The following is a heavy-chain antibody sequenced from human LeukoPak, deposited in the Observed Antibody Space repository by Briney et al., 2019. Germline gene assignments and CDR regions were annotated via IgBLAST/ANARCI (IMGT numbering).Heavy chain of an antibody. CDR2: ISYSGNT. CDR3: TREFGSAFDP. V-gene: IGHV4-59*01. D-gene: IGHD3-10*01. Sequence: SETPSLTCTVSGGSISGYFWSWIRQPPGKGLEWIGYISYSGNTNHNPPLKSRVTISLDTSKNQFSLKVRSVTAADTAVYYCTREFGSAFDPWGQGTLVTVSS. CDR1: GGSISGYF. J-gene: IGHJ5*02.